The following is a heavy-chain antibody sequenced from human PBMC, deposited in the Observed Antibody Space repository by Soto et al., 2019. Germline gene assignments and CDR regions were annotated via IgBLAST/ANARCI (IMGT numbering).Heavy chain of an antibody. V-gene: IGHV3-33*01. Sequence: PGGSLRLSCAASGFTFSSYGMHWVRQAPGKGLEWVAVIWYDGSNKYYADSVKGRFTISRDNSKDTLYLQMNSLRAEDTAVYYCARSSGSLHYGMDVWGQGTTVTVSS. J-gene: IGHJ6*02. CDR3: ARSSGSLHYGMDV. CDR2: IWYDGSNK. D-gene: IGHD1-26*01. CDR1: GFTFSSYG.